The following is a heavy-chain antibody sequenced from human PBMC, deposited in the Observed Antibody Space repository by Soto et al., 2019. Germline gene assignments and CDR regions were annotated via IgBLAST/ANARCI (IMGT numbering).Heavy chain of an antibody. CDR3: ARGWIGGSYLDGMDY. J-gene: IGHJ4*02. CDR2: IIPIFGTA. Sequence: QVQLVQSGAEVKKPGSSVKVSCKASGGTFSSYAISWVRQAPGQGLEWMGGIIPIFGTANYAQKFQGRVKSTADESTSTAYMELSSLRSEDTAVYYGARGWIGGSYLDGMDYWGQGTLVTVSS. CDR1: GGTFSSYA. D-gene: IGHD1-26*01. V-gene: IGHV1-69*01.